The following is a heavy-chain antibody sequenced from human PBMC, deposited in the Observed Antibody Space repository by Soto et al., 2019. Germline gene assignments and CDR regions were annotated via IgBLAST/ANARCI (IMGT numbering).Heavy chain of an antibody. D-gene: IGHD3-3*01. CDR1: GFTFTSYA. Sequence: EVQLLESGGGLVQPGGSLRLSCAASGFTFTSYAMIWVRQAPGRGLEWVSTIDGRGVNTYYAYSVKGRFTIYRDNSKNTLYLQMNSLRAEDTAIYSCAKDHAGFWNGYYCGQGTLVTVSS. CDR3: AKDHAGFWNGYY. J-gene: IGHJ4*02. CDR2: IDGRGVNT. V-gene: IGHV3-23*01.